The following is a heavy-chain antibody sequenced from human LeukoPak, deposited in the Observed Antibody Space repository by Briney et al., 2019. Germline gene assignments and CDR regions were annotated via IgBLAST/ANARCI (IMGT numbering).Heavy chain of an antibody. CDR1: GSSISGDYF. D-gene: IGHD2-15*01. CDR3: ARVIGATSMDC. Sequence: ASETLSLTCSVSGSSISGDYFWGWVWQPPGKGLEWNGSVNQGGSTYYYWSLKSRVTMSVDTSKNQLSLKLTSVTAADTAVYFCARVIGATSMDCWGQGILVTVSS. V-gene: IGHV4-38-2*02. CDR2: VNQGGST. J-gene: IGHJ4*02.